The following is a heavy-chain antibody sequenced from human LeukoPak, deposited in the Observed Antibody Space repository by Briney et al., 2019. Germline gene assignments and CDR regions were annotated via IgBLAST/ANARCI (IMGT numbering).Heavy chain of an antibody. CDR1: GGSLSGYY. Sequence: SETLSLTCAVYGGSLSGYYWTWIRQPPGEGLEWIGEINYSGSTNYSPSLKSRVTISVDTPKNQFSLKLKSVTAADTAVYYCAKLRRIAAAASYQHYDVDVWGQGTTVTVS. D-gene: IGHD6-13*01. CDR2: INYSGST. V-gene: IGHV4-34*01. J-gene: IGHJ6*02. CDR3: AKLRRIAAAASYQHYDVDV.